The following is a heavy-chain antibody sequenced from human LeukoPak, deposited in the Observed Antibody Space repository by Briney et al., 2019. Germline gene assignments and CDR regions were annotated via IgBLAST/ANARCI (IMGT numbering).Heavy chain of an antibody. CDR2: INPNSGGT. CDR1: GYTFTGYY. CDR3: ARDVPTYYDFWSGQNWFDP. J-gene: IGHJ5*02. Sequence: ASVKVSCKASGYTFTGYYMHWVRQAPGQGLEWMGWINPNSGGTNYAQKFQGRVTMTRDTSISTAYIELSRLRSDDTAVYYCARDVPTYYDFWSGQNWFDPWGQGTLVTVSS. V-gene: IGHV1-2*02. D-gene: IGHD3-3*01.